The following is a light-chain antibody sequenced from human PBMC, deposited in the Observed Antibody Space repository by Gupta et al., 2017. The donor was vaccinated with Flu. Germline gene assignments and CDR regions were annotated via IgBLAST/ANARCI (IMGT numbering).Light chain of an antibody. V-gene: IGLV3-19*01. CDR3: NSRDKSLNRHSV. CDR2: ANS. J-gene: IGLJ1*01. CDR1: SLGSSY. Sequence: QTIRISCHSDSLGSSYASWYQQNPGTAPDLLIYANSNRPSGIPDRFSGSSSGTTASLTISGMQAEDEADYYCNSRDKSLNRHSVFGTGTKVTDL.